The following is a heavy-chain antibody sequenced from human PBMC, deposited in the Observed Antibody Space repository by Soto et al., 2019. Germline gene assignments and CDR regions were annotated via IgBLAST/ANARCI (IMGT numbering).Heavy chain of an antibody. CDR2: IIPILGIA. CDR1: GGTFSSYT. J-gene: IGHJ5*02. V-gene: IGHV1-69*10. Sequence: GASVKVSCKASGGTFSSYTISWVRQAPGQGLEWMGGIIPILGIANYAQKFQGRVTITADESTSTAYMELSSLRSEDTAVYYCARGRYFDWLPLADWFDPWGQGTLVTVSS. CDR3: ARGRYFDWLPLADWFDP. D-gene: IGHD3-9*01.